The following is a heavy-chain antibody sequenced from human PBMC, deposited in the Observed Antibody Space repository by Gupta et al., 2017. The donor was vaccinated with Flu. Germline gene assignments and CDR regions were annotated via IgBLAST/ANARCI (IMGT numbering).Heavy chain of an antibody. J-gene: IGHJ6*02. D-gene: IGHD4-17*01. CDR3: ARDCVTTAHHPPYYYYYGMDV. V-gene: IGHV3-33*01. CDR1: GFTFSSYG. Sequence: QVQLVESGGGVVQPGRSLRLSCAASGFTFSSYGMHWVRQAPGKGLEWVAVIWYDGSNKYYADSVKGRFTISRDNSKNTLYLQMNSLRAEDTAVYYCARDCVTTAHHPPYYYYYGMDVWGQGTTVTVSS. CDR2: IWYDGSNK.